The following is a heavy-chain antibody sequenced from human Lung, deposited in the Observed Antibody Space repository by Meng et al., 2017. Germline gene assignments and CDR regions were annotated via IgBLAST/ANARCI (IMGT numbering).Heavy chain of an antibody. CDR3: ARDKPPNDV. CDR2: MSFDGAQI. J-gene: IGHJ2*01. Sequence: VGLVEAGGGVVQPGGSLRLSCSASGFTFNTYAMHWVRQAPGKGLEWVSLMSFDGAQIYYSDSVRGRFTISRDNSKNTLYLQMNSLRAEDTAVYYCARDKPPNDVRGRGTLVTVSS. V-gene: IGHV3-30*01. CDR1: GFTFNTYA.